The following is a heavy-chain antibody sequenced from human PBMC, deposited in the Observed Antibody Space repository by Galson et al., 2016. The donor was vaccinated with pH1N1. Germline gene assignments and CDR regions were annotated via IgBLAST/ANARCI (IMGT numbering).Heavy chain of an antibody. CDR3: TRDLGRLRDF. J-gene: IGHJ4*02. D-gene: IGHD3-16*01. Sequence: SVKVSCKASGYIFTSDYFHWVRQAPGQGLEWLGVIDPSNGGTTVAQKFRTLVTMTRDTSTSTVYMELRGLKSEDTAVYYCTRDLGRLRDFWGQGTLVTVSS. CDR2: IDPSNGGT. CDR1: GYIFTSDY. V-gene: IGHV1-46*03.